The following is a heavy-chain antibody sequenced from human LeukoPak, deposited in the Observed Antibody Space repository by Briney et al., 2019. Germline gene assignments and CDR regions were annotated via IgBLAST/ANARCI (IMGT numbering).Heavy chain of an antibody. CDR1: GFTFSSYS. D-gene: IGHD6-6*01. J-gene: IGHJ6*02. V-gene: IGHV3-21*06. CDR3: ARDKAQDSVYYGMDV. CDR2: ISSGSNYI. Sequence: GGSLRLSCAASGFTFSSYSMVWVRQAPGKGLEWVSSISSGSNYIYYADSVKGRFTISRDNARTSLYLQMNSLRAEDTAVYYCARDKAQDSVYYGMDVWGQGTTVTVSS.